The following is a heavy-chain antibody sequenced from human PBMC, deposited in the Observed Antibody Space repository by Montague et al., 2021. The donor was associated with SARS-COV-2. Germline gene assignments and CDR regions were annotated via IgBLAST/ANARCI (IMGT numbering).Heavy chain of an antibody. Sequence: TLSLTCTVSGGSISSGGYYWSWIRQHPGKGLEWIGYIYYSGSTYYNPSLKSRVTISVDTSKNQSSLKLSSVTAADTAVYYCASTYGGNLGYYYYMDVWGKGTTVTVSS. D-gene: IGHD4-23*01. V-gene: IGHV4-31*03. CDR1: GGSISSGGYY. CDR2: IYYSGST. J-gene: IGHJ6*03. CDR3: ASTYGGNLGYYYYMDV.